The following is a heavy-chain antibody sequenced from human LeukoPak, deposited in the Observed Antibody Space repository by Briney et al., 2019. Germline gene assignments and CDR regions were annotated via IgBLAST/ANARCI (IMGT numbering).Heavy chain of an antibody. CDR1: GFTVSYNY. D-gene: IGHD7-27*01. Sequence: GGSLRLSCAASGFTVSYNYMSWVRQAPGKGLEWVSVIYSGGRTYYADSVKGRFTISRDNSKNTLYLQMNSLRAEDTAVYYCTRASYHATGGVYYYYGMDVWGQGTTVTVSS. CDR2: IYSGGRT. J-gene: IGHJ6*02. V-gene: IGHV3-53*01. CDR3: TRASYHATGGVYYYYGMDV.